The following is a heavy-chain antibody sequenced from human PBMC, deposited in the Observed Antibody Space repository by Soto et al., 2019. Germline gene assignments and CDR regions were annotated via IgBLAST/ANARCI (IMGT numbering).Heavy chain of an antibody. V-gene: IGHV3-23*01. CDR3: AKGLRIAMIIGLWVDACDF. CDR1: GFTFSSYA. D-gene: IGHD3-22*01. CDR2: ISGSGGST. J-gene: IGHJ3*01. Sequence: EVQLLESGGGLVQPGGSLRLSCAASGFTFSSYAMSCVRQAPGKGLEWVSAISGSGGSTYYADSVKGRFTISRDNSKNTPYLQMNSLRAEDRAVYYCAKGLRIAMIIGLWVDACDFWGQGTLVTVSS.